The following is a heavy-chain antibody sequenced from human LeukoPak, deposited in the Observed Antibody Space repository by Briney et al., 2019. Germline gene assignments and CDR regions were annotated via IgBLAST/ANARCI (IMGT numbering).Heavy chain of an antibody. J-gene: IGHJ5*02. D-gene: IGHD3-16*01. CDR2: IYYSGST. Sequence: PSETLSLTCTVSGGSISSSSYYWGWIRQPPGKGLEWIGSIYYSGSTYYNPSLKCRVTISVDTSKNQFSLKLSSVTAADTAVYYCARSLRDWFDPWGQGTLVTVSS. V-gene: IGHV4-39*01. CDR1: GGSISSSSYY. CDR3: ARSLRDWFDP.